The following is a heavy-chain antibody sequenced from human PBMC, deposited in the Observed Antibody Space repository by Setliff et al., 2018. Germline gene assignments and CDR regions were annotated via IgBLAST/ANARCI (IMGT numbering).Heavy chain of an antibody. Sequence: KPSETLSLTCTVSGGSISSHYWSWIRQPPGKGLEWIGEINHSGSTNYNPSLKSRVTISVDTSKNQFSLKLSSVTAADTAVYYCARGGYYGSGSYKHWGQGTLVTVSS. CDR1: GGSISSHY. CDR2: INHSGST. D-gene: IGHD3-10*01. V-gene: IGHV4-34*01. CDR3: ARGGYYGSGSYKH. J-gene: IGHJ4*02.